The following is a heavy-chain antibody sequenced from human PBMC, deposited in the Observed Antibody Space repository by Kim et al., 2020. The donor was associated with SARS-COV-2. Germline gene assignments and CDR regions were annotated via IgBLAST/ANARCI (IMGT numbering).Heavy chain of an antibody. J-gene: IGHJ3*02. Sequence: GASLQISCKGSGYSFTSYWIGWVRQMPGKGLEWMGIIYPGDSDTRYSPSFQGQVTISADKSISTAYLQWSSLKASDTAMYYCARQPYSSGWYRRPDAFDIWGQGTMVTVSS. CDR3: ARQPYSSGWYRRPDAFDI. CDR2: IYPGDSDT. CDR1: GYSFTSYW. V-gene: IGHV5-51*01. D-gene: IGHD6-19*01.